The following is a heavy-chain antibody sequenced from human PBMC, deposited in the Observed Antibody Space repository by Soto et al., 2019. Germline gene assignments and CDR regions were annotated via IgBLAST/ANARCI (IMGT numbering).Heavy chain of an antibody. Sequence: QVQLVQSGAEVKKPGSSVQVSCKASGGTFSSYAISWVRQAPGHGLEWMGGIIPIFGTANYAQKFQVRVTSTADESTSTAYMELSSLRSEDTAVYYCARPFIAARAGGWFDPWGQVTLVTLSS. V-gene: IGHV1-69*12. CDR3: ARPFIAARAGGWFDP. D-gene: IGHD6-6*01. CDR1: GGTFSSYA. CDR2: IIPIFGTA. J-gene: IGHJ5*02.